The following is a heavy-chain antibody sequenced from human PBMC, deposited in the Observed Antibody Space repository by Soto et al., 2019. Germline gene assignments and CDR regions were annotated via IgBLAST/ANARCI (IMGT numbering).Heavy chain of an antibody. D-gene: IGHD3-9*01. CDR1: GGSISSYY. J-gene: IGHJ4*02. CDR3: ARVSYVILTGYPPYYFDY. Sequence: PSETLSLTCTVSGGSISSYYWSWIRQPPGKGLEWIGYIYYSGSTNYNPSLKSRVTISVDTSKNQFSLKLSSVTAADTAVYYCARVSYVILTGYPPYYFDYCGQLSLVPVSS. CDR2: IYYSGST. V-gene: IGHV4-59*01.